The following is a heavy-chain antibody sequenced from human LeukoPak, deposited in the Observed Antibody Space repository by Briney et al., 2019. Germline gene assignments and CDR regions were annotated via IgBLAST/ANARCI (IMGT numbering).Heavy chain of an antibody. CDR1: GFNFNNYA. D-gene: IGHD7-27*01. Sequence: GGSRRLSCAGSGFNFNNYAMHWVRQAPGKGLEWLSGISWNSGTRGYADSVKGRFTISRDNAKNSLYLQMNSLRPDDTAFYYCAKATGDWYFDLWGRGTLVTVSS. J-gene: IGHJ2*01. V-gene: IGHV3-9*01. CDR2: ISWNSGTR. CDR3: AKATGDWYFDL.